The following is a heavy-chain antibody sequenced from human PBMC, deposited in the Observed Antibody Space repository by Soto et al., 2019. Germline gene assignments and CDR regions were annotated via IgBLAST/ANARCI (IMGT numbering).Heavy chain of an antibody. D-gene: IGHD3-22*01. Sequence: QPGGSLRLSCAASGFTFSSYGMHWVRQAPGKGLEWVAVISYDGSNKYYADSVKGRFTISRDNSKNTLYLQMNSLRAEDTAVYYCAKAIDYYDQLGRDYWGQGTLVTVSS. CDR3: AKAIDYYDQLGRDY. CDR1: GFTFSSYG. CDR2: ISYDGSNK. J-gene: IGHJ4*02. V-gene: IGHV3-30*18.